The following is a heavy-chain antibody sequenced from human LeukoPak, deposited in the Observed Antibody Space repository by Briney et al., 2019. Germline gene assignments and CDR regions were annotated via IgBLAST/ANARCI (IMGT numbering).Heavy chain of an antibody. CDR2: IYYSGIS. J-gene: IGHJ4*02. CDR1: GGSVSSGSYY. Sequence: PSETLSLTCTVSGGSVSSGSYYWSWIRQPPGKGLEWIGYIYYSGISNYNPSLKSRVTMSVDMSKNQFSLKLSAVTAADTAVYYCARGGDGYNSGVGYWGQGTLVTVSS. CDR3: ARGGDGYNSGVGY. V-gene: IGHV4-61*01. D-gene: IGHD5-24*01.